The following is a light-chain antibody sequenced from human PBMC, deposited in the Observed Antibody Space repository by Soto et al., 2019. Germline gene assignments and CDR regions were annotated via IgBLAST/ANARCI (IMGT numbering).Light chain of an antibody. J-gene: IGKJ2*01. CDR1: QSVSSNY. CDR2: GAS. CDR3: QHYGSSPPMYT. V-gene: IGKV3-20*01. Sequence: EIVLTQSPGTLSLSPGERATLSCRASQSVSSNYLAWYQQKPGQAPRLLIYGASSRATGISDRFSGSGSGTDFTLAISGVEPEDFAVYYCQHYGSSPPMYTFGQGTKLEIK.